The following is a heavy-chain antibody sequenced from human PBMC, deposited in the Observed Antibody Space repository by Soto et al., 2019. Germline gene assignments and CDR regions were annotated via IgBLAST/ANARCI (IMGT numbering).Heavy chain of an antibody. V-gene: IGHV4-39*01. D-gene: IGHD6-13*01. CDR1: GGSISSSSYY. CDR3: ARVHSSSWYEFYYYYYGMDV. J-gene: IGHJ6*02. CDR2: IYYSGST. Sequence: PSETLSLTCTVSGGSISSSSYYWGWICQPPGKGLEWIGSIYYSGSTYYNPSLKSRVTISVDTSKNQFSLKLSSVTAADTAVYYCARVHSSSWYEFYYYYYGMDVWGQGTTVTVSS.